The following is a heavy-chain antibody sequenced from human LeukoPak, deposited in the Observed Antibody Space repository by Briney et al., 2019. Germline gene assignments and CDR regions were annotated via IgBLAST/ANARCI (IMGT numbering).Heavy chain of an antibody. J-gene: IGHJ4*02. CDR3: ARGTLRSLEYYDFWSGYESYYFDY. V-gene: IGHV3-23*01. CDR1: GFTFSSYA. Sequence: GGSLRLSCAASGFTFSSYAMSWVRQAPGKGLEWVSAISGSGGSTYYADSVKGRFTISRDNSKNTLYLQMNSLRSEDTAVYYCARGTLRSLEYYDFWSGYESYYFDYWGQGTLVTVSS. D-gene: IGHD3-3*01. CDR2: ISGSGGST.